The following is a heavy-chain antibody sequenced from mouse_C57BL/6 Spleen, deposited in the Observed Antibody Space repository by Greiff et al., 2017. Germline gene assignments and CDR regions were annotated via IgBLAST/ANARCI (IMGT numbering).Heavy chain of an antibody. D-gene: IGHD2-5*01. J-gene: IGHJ3*01. V-gene: IGHV2-2*01. CDR2: IWSGGST. Sequence: VQLQQSGPGLVQPSQILSITCTVSGFSFTSYGVHWVRQSPGKGLEWLGVIWSGGSTDYNAAFISRLSISKDNSKSQVFFKMNSLQADDTAIYYCASAYYSNYGFAYWGQGTLVTVSA. CDR3: ASAYYSNYGFAY. CDR1: GFSFTSYG.